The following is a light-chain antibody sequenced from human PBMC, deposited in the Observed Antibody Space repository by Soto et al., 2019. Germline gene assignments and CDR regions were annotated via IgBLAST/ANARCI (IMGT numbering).Light chain of an antibody. Sequence: IVLTQSPGTLSLSPGERATLSCRASQNIGTYLAWYQHKPGQAPSVLIYGASSRATGIPDRFSGSGSGTDFTLTISSLEPEDFAVYYCQQYGSSPLTFGQGTRLEIK. V-gene: IGKV3-20*01. CDR1: QNIGTY. J-gene: IGKJ5*01. CDR3: QQYGSSPLT. CDR2: GAS.